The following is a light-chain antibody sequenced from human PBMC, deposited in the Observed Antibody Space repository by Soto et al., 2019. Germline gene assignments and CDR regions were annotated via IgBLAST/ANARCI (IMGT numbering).Light chain of an antibody. CDR2: EVN. CDR1: SSDVGGYNY. J-gene: IGLJ1*01. V-gene: IGLV2-8*01. Sequence: QSALTQPPSASGSPGQSVTISCTGTSSDVGGYNYVSWYQQNPGQVPKLMIYEVNKRPSGVPDRFSGSKSGNTASLTVSGLQAEEEADYYCTSYAGGNNVFGTGTKLTVL. CDR3: TSYAGGNNV.